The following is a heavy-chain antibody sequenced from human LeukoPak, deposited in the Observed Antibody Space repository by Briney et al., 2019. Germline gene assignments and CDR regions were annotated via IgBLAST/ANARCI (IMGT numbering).Heavy chain of an antibody. J-gene: IGHJ4*02. V-gene: IGHV3-33*01. Sequence: PGRSRRLSCAASGFTFNTYAMHWVRQAPGKGLEWVAIIWYDGSDKYYADSVRGRFAISRDNSKDTLYLQMNSLKTEDTAVYYCTRVRRYSSGWKEFDYWGQGTLVTVSS. CDR2: IWYDGSDK. D-gene: IGHD6-19*01. CDR3: TRVRRYSSGWKEFDY. CDR1: GFTFNTYA.